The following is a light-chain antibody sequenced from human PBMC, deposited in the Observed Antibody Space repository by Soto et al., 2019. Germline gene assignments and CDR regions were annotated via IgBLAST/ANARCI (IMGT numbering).Light chain of an antibody. Sequence: EIVLTQSPGTLSLSPGERATLSCRASQSLSSSYLAWYQQKPGQAPRLLIYGASSRATGIPDRFSGSGSGTYFTLTISILEPEEYAVYYCQLYGSSLFTFGNATKRDIK. CDR2: GAS. CDR3: QLYGSSLFT. V-gene: IGKV3-20*01. J-gene: IGKJ3*01. CDR1: QSLSSSY.